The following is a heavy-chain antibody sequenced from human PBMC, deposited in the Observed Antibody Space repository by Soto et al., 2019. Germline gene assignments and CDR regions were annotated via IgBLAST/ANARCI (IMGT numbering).Heavy chain of an antibody. Sequence: GESLKISCKGSGYSFTSYWIGWVRQMPGKSLEWMGIIYPGDSDTRYSPSFQGQVTISADKSISTAYLQWGSLKASDTAMYYCARRGIAAAFERDYYYYYMDVWGKGTTVTVSS. D-gene: IGHD6-13*01. CDR1: GYSFTSYW. J-gene: IGHJ6*03. CDR3: ARRGIAAAFERDYYYYYMDV. V-gene: IGHV5-51*01. CDR2: IYPGDSDT.